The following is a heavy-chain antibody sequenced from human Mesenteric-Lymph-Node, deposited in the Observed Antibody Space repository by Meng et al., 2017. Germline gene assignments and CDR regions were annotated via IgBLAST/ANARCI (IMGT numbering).Heavy chain of an antibody. CDR2: IYYSGST. D-gene: IGHD3-9*01. CDR1: GGSISSSSYY. J-gene: IGHJ5*02. CDR3: ARVRSPDILTGYYVNWFDP. V-gene: IGHV4-39*07. Sequence: QLQRQESGPGLVKPSETLSLTCTVSGGSISSSSYYWGWIRQPPGKGLEWIGSIYYSGSTYYNPSLKSRVTISVDTSKNQFSLKLSSVTAADTAVYYCARVRSPDILTGYYVNWFDPWGQGTLVTVSS.